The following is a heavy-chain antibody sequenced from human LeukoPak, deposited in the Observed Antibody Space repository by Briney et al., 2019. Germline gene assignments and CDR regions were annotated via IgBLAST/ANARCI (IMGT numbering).Heavy chain of an antibody. V-gene: IGHV1-69*01. CDR2: IIPIFGTA. J-gene: IGHJ6*03. D-gene: IGHD5-12*01. CDR3: AREGGYAHYYYMDV. CDR1: GGTFSSYA. Sequence: EASVKVSCKASGGTFSSYAISWVRQAPGQGLEWMGGIIPIFGTANYAQEFQGRVTITADGSTSTAYMELSSLRSEDTAVYYCAREGGYAHYYYMDVWGKGTTVTISS.